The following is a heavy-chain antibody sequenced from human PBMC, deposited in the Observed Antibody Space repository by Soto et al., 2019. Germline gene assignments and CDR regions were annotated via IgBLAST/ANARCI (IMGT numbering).Heavy chain of an antibody. CDR1: GFTFSSYA. J-gene: IGHJ4*02. Sequence: GGSLRLSCAASGFTFSSYAMHWVRQAPGKGLEWVAVISYDGSNKYYADSVKGRFTISRDNSKNTLYLQMNSLRAEDTAVYYCARDPGSSGLDYWGQGTLVTVSS. D-gene: IGHD6-19*01. CDR3: ARDPGSSGLDY. CDR2: ISYDGSNK. V-gene: IGHV3-30-3*01.